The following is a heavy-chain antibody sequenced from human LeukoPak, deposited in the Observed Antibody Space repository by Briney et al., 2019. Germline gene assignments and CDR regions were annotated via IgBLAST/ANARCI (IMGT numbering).Heavy chain of an antibody. CDR3: TRDFEYYDFWSGYLV. V-gene: IGHV3-49*04. D-gene: IGHD3-3*01. CDR2: IRSKAYGGTT. CDR1: GFTFGDYA. Sequence: GGSLRLSCTASGFTFGDYAMSWVRQAPGKGLEWVGFIRSKAYGGTTEYAASVKGRFTISRDDSKSIAYLQMNSLKTEDTAVYYCTRDFEYYDFWSGYLVWGQGTLVTVSS. J-gene: IGHJ4*02.